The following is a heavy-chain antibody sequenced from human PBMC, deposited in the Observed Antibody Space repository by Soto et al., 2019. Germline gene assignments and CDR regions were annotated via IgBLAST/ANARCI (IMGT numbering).Heavy chain of an antibody. V-gene: IGHV3-23*01. CDR2: ISGSGGST. CDR3: ATRAYYYDSSGYFDY. Sequence: EVQLLESGGGLVQPGGSLRLSCAASGFTFSSYAMSWVRQAPGKGLEWVSAISGSGGSTYYADSVKGRFTISRDNSKTTLYLQMNSLRAEDTAVYYCATRAYYYDSSGYFDYWGQGPLVTVSS. CDR1: GFTFSSYA. J-gene: IGHJ4*02. D-gene: IGHD3-22*01.